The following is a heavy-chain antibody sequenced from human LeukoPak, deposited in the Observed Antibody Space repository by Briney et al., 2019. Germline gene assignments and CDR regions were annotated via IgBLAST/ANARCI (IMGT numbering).Heavy chain of an antibody. CDR3: AHIMLAAGLDY. CDR1: EFSLTTSGVG. CDR2: IFWDDDK. D-gene: IGHD6-13*01. Sequence: SGPTLVRPTQTLTLTCTFSEFSLTTSGVGVGWIRQPPGKALEWLAVIFWDDDKRYSPSLKSRLTITKDTSKNQVVLTMTRMDPLDTATFYCAHIMLAAGLDYWGQGTLVTVSS. J-gene: IGHJ4*02. V-gene: IGHV2-5*02.